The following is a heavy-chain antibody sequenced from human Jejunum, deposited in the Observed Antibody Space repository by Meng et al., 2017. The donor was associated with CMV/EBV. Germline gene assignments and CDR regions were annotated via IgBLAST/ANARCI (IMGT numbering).Heavy chain of an antibody. V-gene: IGHV3-33*03. Sequence: SGFTFSKFGMPWVRQAPGKGLEWVAVIWGDGSEKYYSDSVKGRFTIFRDNPRNTLYLQMNSLRPDDTARYFCAKGGSGSYDWFDPWGQGTLVTVSS. CDR1: GFTFSKFG. CDR2: IWGDGSEK. J-gene: IGHJ5*02. CDR3: AKGGSGSYDWFDP. D-gene: IGHD1-26*01.